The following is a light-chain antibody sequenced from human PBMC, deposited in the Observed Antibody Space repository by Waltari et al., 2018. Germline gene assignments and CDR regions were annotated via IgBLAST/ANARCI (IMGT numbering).Light chain of an antibody. Sequence: VMTQSPLSLPATLGQPASISCRSSQGLLYSDGTTYLNWFQQRPGQSPRLLIYNVSNRDSGVPDRFSGSGSGTDFTLKISRVEAEDVGVYYCMHSVQWPWTVGQGTKVEVK. V-gene: IGKV2-30*01. CDR3: MHSVQWPWT. CDR1: QGLLYSDGTTY. J-gene: IGKJ1*01. CDR2: NVS.